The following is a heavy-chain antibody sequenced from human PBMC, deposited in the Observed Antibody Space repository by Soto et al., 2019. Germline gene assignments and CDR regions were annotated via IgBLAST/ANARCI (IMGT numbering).Heavy chain of an antibody. CDR2: INAGNGNT. CDR1: GYTFTSYA. V-gene: IGHV1-3*01. CDR3: AIDDLMVYGIYDYYYMGV. J-gene: IGHJ6*03. D-gene: IGHD2-8*01. Sequence: QVQLVQSGAEVKKPGASVKVSCKASGYTFTSYAMQWVPQAPGQGLEWMGWINAGNGNTKYSQKFQGRVTITRDTSASTAYMELSSLRSEDTAVYYCAIDDLMVYGIYDYYYMGVWGKGTTVTVAS.